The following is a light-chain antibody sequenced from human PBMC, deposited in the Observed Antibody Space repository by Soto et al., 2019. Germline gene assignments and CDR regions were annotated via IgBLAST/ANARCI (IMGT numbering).Light chain of an antibody. CDR2: RAS. V-gene: IGKV1-5*03. Sequence: DIQMTQSPSTLSASVGDRVTITCRASQSMDRWLAWYQQKPVKAPKLLIYRASSLESGVPSRFSGSGSGTELTLTISGLHPDDFTTYYCQQYKTYTYTFAQGTKLEIK. CDR1: QSMDRW. CDR3: QQYKTYTYT. J-gene: IGKJ2*01.